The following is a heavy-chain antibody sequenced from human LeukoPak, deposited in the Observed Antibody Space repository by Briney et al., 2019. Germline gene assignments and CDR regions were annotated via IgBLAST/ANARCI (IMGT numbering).Heavy chain of an antibody. CDR1: GFTFNTYW. CDR2: MNADGSIT. CDR3: GRDNYGSVDY. D-gene: IGHD3-10*01. J-gene: IGHJ4*02. V-gene: IGHV3-74*01. Sequence: SGGSLRLSCAASGFTFNTYWMIWVRQVPGKGLVYVSHMNADGSITNYADSVKGRFTISRDNAKNTLNLQMDILRAEDSALYYCGRDNYGSVDYWGQGTLVTVSS.